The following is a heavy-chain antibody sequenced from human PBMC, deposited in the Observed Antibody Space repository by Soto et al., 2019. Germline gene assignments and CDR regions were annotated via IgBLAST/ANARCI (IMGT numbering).Heavy chain of an antibody. D-gene: IGHD3-16*01. CDR3: AILGLDVDS. CDR2: IIPILGRP. J-gene: IGHJ4*02. Sequence: QVQLVQSGAEVQKPGSSVNVSCKASGDTPSTYAISWVRQAPGQGLEWMGGIIPILGRPNYAQRFQGRITISADTSTRTTYMELNSVTSDDTAVFYCAILGLDVDSWGQGTLVLVSS. CDR1: GDTPSTYA. V-gene: IGHV1-69*14.